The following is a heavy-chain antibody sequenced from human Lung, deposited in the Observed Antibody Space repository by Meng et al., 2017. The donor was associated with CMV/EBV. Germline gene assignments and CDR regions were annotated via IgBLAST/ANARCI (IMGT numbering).Heavy chain of an antibody. Sequence: SVXVSXXASGYTFTDYSMHWVRQAPGQGLEWMGWISPNNGATNYAQKFQGRVTMTRDTSINTAYMELNRLTYEDTAVYYCASKVYYDFWSAYRGSEGVDPFDFWGQGXLVTVSS. V-gene: IGHV1-2*02. D-gene: IGHD3-3*01. CDR3: ASKVYYDFWSAYRGSEGVDPFDF. J-gene: IGHJ3*01. CDR1: GYTFTDYS. CDR2: ISPNNGAT.